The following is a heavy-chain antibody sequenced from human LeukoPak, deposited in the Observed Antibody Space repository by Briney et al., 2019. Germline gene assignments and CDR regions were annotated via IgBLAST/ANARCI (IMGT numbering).Heavy chain of an antibody. CDR2: INCNGGST. CDR1: GFTFDDYG. Sequence: GGSLRLSCAASGFTFDDYGMSWVRQAPGKGLEWVSGINCNGGSTGYADSVKGRFTISRDNAKNSLYLQMNSLRAEDTALYHCARDRQYCSGGSCTFYGMDVWGQGTTVTVSS. V-gene: IGHV3-20*01. CDR3: ARDRQYCSGGSCTFYGMDV. D-gene: IGHD2-15*01. J-gene: IGHJ6*02.